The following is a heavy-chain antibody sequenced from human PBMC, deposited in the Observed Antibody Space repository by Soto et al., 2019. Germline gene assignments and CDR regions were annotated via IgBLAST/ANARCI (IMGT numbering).Heavy chain of an antibody. Sequence: GGSLRLSCAASGFTFYDYAMHWVRQAPGKGLEWVSLISWDGGRTYYADSVRGRFIVSRDTSKNSLYLQMSSLRVEDTALYYCAKDVCSGSNPSCYTRLDFWGQGALVTVSS. CDR3: AKDVCSGSNPSCYTRLDF. J-gene: IGHJ4*02. V-gene: IGHV3-43D*04. CDR2: ISWDGGRT. D-gene: IGHD2-2*02. CDR1: GFTFYDYA.